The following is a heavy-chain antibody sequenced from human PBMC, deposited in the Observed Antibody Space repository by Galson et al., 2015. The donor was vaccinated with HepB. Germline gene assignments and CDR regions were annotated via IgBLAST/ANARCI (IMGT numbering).Heavy chain of an antibody. Sequence: SVKVSCKAPGGTFSSYAISWVRQAPGQGLEWMGRIIPILGIANYAQKFQGRVTITADKSTSTAYMELSSLRSEDTAVYYCARETTGDEGAFDVWGQGTMVTVSS. CDR2: IIPILGIA. D-gene: IGHD7-27*01. J-gene: IGHJ3*01. V-gene: IGHV1-69*04. CDR3: ARETTGDEGAFDV. CDR1: GGTFSSYA.